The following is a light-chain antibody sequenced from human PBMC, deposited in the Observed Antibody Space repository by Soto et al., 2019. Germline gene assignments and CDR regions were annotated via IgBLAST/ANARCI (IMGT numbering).Light chain of an antibody. CDR1: LNVNSY. CDR2: DAS. J-gene: IGKJ4*01. Sequence: VLTQSPATLSLSPWERATLSCRASLNVNSYLAWYQQKPGQAPRLVIYDASNRAPGIPARFSGSGSGTDFTLTISNLQPEDSATYYCQQSNNWPPLTFDGGTKVDIK. V-gene: IGKV3-11*01. CDR3: QQSNNWPPLT.